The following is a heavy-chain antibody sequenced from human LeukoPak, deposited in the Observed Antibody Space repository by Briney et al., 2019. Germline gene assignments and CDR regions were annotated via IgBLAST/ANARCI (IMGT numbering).Heavy chain of an antibody. V-gene: IGHV1-69*01. CDR3: ARTLRYFDWFWFDP. CDR1: GGTFSNYA. Sequence: SVKVSCKASGGTFSNYAISWVRQAPGQGLEWMGGIIPIFGTANYAQKFQGRVTITADESTSTAYMELSSLRSEDTAVYYCARTLRYFDWFWFDPWGQGTLVTVSS. J-gene: IGHJ5*02. D-gene: IGHD3-9*01. CDR2: IIPIFGTA.